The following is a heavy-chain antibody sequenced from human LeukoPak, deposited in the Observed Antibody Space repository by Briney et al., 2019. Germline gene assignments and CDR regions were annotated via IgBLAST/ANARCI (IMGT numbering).Heavy chain of an antibody. CDR1: GYTFTSYD. CDR2: MNPNSGNT. Sequence: SVKVSCKASGYTFTSYDINWVRQATGQGLAWMGWMNPNSGNTGYAQKFQGRVTITRNTSISTAYMELSSLRSEDTAVYYCARTYRSGYYRDDAFDIWGQGTMVTVSS. J-gene: IGHJ3*02. V-gene: IGHV1-8*03. D-gene: IGHD3-3*01. CDR3: ARTYRSGYYRDDAFDI.